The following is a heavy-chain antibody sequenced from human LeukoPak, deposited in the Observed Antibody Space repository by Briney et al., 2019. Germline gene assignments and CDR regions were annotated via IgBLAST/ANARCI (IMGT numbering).Heavy chain of an antibody. J-gene: IGHJ4*02. CDR3: ASTSGSYSAKILEVDC. Sequence: GASVKVSCKASGYTFTSYGISWVRQAPGQGLEWMGWISAYNGNTNYAQKLQGRVTMTTDTSTSTAYMELRSLRSDDTAVYYCASTSGSYSAKILEVDCWAQGTLVTVSS. CDR1: GYTFTSYG. V-gene: IGHV1-18*01. D-gene: IGHD3-10*01. CDR2: ISAYNGNT.